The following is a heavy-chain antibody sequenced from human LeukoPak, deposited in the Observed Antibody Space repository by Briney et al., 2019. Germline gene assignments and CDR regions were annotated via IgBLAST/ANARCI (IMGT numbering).Heavy chain of an antibody. CDR2: IYSGGST. CDR1: GFTVSSNY. V-gene: IGHV3-66*01. D-gene: IGHD4-17*01. CDR3: ARVDYGDYGFDY. Sequence: GGSLRLSCAASGFTVSSNYMSWVRQAPGKGPEWGSVIYSGGSTYYADSVKGRFTISRDNSKNTLYLQMNSLGAEDTAVYYCARVDYGDYGFDYWGQGTLVTVSS. J-gene: IGHJ4*02.